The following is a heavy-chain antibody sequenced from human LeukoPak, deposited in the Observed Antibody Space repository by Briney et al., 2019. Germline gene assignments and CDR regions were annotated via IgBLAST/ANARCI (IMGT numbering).Heavy chain of an antibody. V-gene: IGHV1-18*01. CDR2: ISAYNGNT. CDR1: GYTFTSYG. J-gene: IGHJ4*02. D-gene: IGHD5-12*01. Sequence: ASVKVSCKASGYTFTSYGISWVRQAPGQGLEGMGWISAYNGNTNFAQEFQGRVTMTTDTSTSTASMELRSLRSDDTAVYYCARDQGIYNHRIIDSWGQGTLVTVSS. CDR3: ARDQGIYNHRIIDS.